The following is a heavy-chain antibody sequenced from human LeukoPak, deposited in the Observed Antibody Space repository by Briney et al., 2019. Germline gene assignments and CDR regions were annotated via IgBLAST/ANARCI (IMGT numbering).Heavy chain of an antibody. Sequence: PETLSLTCTVSGGSISSYYWSWIRQPPGKGLEWIGYIYYSGSTNYNPSLKSRVTISVDTSKNQFSLKLSSVTAADTAVYYCARTERVVANWFDPWGQGTLVTVSS. CDR1: GGSISSYY. D-gene: IGHD2-15*01. CDR2: IYYSGST. V-gene: IGHV4-59*01. CDR3: ARTERVVANWFDP. J-gene: IGHJ5*02.